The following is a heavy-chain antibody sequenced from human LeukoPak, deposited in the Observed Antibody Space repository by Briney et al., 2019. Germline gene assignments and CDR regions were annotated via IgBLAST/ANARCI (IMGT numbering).Heavy chain of an antibody. D-gene: IGHD2-2*01. J-gene: IGHJ6*02. CDR3: ARDASSRADSSTFFHYYYGMDV. CDR1: GYTFTSYG. Sequence: ASVKVSCKASGYTFTSYGISWVRQAPGQGLEWMGWISAYNGNTNYAQKLQGRVTITTDTSTSTAYMELRSLRSDDTAVYYCARDASSRADSSTFFHYYYGMDVWGQGTTVTVSS. CDR2: ISAYNGNT. V-gene: IGHV1-18*01.